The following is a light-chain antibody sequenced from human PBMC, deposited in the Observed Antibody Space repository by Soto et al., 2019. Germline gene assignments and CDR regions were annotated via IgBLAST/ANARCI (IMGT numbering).Light chain of an antibody. Sequence: EIVMTQSPATLSVSPGERATLSCRASQSVSSNLAWFQQKPGQGPRLLIYGASTRATGVPARFSGSGSGTEFTLTISSLQSEDFAVYYRQQYNDWPPHTFGQGTKLEIK. J-gene: IGKJ2*01. CDR1: QSVSSN. CDR2: GAS. CDR3: QQYNDWPPHT. V-gene: IGKV3-15*01.